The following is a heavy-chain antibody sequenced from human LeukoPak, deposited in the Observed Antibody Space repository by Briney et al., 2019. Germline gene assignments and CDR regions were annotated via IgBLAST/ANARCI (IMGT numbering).Heavy chain of an antibody. CDR2: IYSSGST. CDR3: ARYSSGWDY. V-gene: IGHV4-61*02. J-gene: IGHJ4*02. CDR1: GGSISSGGYY. Sequence: SETLSLTCTVSGGSISSGGYYWSWIRQPAGKGLEWIGRIYSSGSTSYNPSLKSRVTMSVDTSKNQFSLKLSSVTAADTAVYYCARYSSGWDYWGQGTPVTVPS. D-gene: IGHD6-19*01.